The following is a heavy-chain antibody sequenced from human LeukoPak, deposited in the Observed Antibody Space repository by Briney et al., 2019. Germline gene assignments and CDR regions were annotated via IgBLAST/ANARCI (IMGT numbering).Heavy chain of an antibody. CDR3: ARALYYDSSGFDY. Sequence: SETLSLTCTVSGGSISSYYWSWIRQPPGKGLEWIGSISYSGSTSYNPSLKSRVTISVDTSKSQFSLKLTSVTAADTAVYYCARALYYDSSGFDYWGQGTLVTVSS. CDR1: GGSISSYY. CDR2: ISYSGST. J-gene: IGHJ4*02. D-gene: IGHD3-22*01. V-gene: IGHV4-59*12.